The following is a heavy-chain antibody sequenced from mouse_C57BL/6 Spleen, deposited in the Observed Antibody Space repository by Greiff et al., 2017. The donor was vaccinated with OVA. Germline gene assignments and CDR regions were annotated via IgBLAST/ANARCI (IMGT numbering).Heavy chain of an antibody. V-gene: IGHV1-64*01. D-gene: IGHD2-13*01. J-gene: IGHJ2*01. Sequence: QVQLQQPGAELVKPGASVKLSCKASGYTFTSYWMHWVKQRPGQGLEWIGMIHPNSGSTNYNEKFKSKATLTVDKSSSTAYMHLSSLTSEDSAVYYCARQAGDYSNYFDYWGQGTPLTVSS. CDR2: IHPNSGST. CDR3: ARQAGDYSNYFDY. CDR1: GYTFTSYW.